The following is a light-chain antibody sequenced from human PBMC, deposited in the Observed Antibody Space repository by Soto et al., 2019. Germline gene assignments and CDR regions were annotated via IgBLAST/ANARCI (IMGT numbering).Light chain of an antibody. CDR3: SSFTTTSTHV. Sequence: QSALTQPPSASGSPGQSVAISCTGTSSDVGGYNYVSWYQQHPGKAPKLMIYEVNKRPPGVPDRFSGSKSGNTASLTVSGLQAEDEADYYCSSFTTTSTHVFGTGTKVTVL. J-gene: IGLJ1*01. V-gene: IGLV2-8*01. CDR1: SSDVGGYNY. CDR2: EVN.